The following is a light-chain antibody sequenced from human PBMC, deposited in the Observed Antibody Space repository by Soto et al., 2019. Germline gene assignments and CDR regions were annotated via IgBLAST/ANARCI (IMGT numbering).Light chain of an antibody. CDR1: QSVSSN. V-gene: IGKV3-15*01. Sequence: EIVMTQSPVTLSVSPGERATLSCRASQSVSSNLAWYQQKPGQTPRLLSFGASTRATGFPARFSGSGSGTEFTLTISRLHSEDFAVYCCQQYNNWPYSFGQGTKLEI. CDR3: QQYNNWPYS. J-gene: IGKJ2*03. CDR2: GAS.